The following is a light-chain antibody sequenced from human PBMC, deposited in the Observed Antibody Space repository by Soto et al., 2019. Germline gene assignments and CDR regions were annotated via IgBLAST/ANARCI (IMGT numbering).Light chain of an antibody. Sequence: DIVMTQSPDSLAVSLGERATINCKSSQSFLYSSNNKNYLAWYQQKPGQPPKLLIYWASTRESGVPDRFSGSGSGTDFTLTITSLQAEDVAVYYCQHYYSSPPTFGQGTKV. CDR3: QHYYSSPPT. J-gene: IGKJ1*01. V-gene: IGKV4-1*01. CDR1: QSFLYSSNNKNY. CDR2: WAS.